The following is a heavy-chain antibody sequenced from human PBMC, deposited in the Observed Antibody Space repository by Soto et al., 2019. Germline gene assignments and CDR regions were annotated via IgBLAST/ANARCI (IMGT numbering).Heavy chain of an antibody. CDR1: GGSISSYY. CDR3: ARVHSFYYYMDV. V-gene: IGHV4-59*01. Sequence: SETLSLTCTVPGGSISSYYWSWIRQPPGKGLEWIGYIYYSGSTNYNPSLKSRVTISVDTSKNRFSLKLSSVTAADTAVYYCARVHSFYYYMDVWGKGTTVTVSS. D-gene: IGHD4-4*01. J-gene: IGHJ6*03. CDR2: IYYSGST.